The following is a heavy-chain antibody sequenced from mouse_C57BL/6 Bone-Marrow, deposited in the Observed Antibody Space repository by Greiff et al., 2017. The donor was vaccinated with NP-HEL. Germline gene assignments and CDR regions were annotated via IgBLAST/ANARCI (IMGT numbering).Heavy chain of an antibody. CDR1: GYTFTSYW. CDR3: ARSPSYYYGSSFLAMDY. V-gene: IGHV1-64*01. J-gene: IGHJ4*01. Sequence: QVQLQQPGAELVKPGASVKLSCKASGYTFTSYWMHWVKQRPGQGLEWIGMIHPNSGSTNYNEKFKSKATLTVDKSSSTAYMQLSSLTSEDSAVYYCARSPSYYYGSSFLAMDYWGQGTSVTVSS. D-gene: IGHD1-1*01. CDR2: IHPNSGST.